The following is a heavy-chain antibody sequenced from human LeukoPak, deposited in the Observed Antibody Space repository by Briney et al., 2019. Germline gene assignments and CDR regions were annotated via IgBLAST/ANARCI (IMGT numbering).Heavy chain of an antibody. CDR3: ARDAPPYCTNGVCYGYYYYYGKDV. V-gene: IGHV3-21*01. D-gene: IGHD2-8*01. CDR2: ISSSSSYI. J-gene: IGHJ6*02. CDR1: GFTFSSYE. Sequence: GGSLRLPCAASGFTFSSYEMNWVRQAPGKGLEWVSSISSSSSYIYYADSVKGRFTISRDNAKNSLYLQMNSLRAEDTAVYYCARDAPPYCTNGVCYGYYYYYGKDVWGQGTTVTVSS.